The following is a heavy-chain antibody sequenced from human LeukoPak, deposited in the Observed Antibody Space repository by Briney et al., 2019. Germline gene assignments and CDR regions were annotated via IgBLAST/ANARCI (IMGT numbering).Heavy chain of an antibody. J-gene: IGHJ4*02. Sequence: GASVKVSCKASGYTFTGYYMHWVRQAPGQGLEWMGWINPNSGGTNYAQKFQGRVTMTRDTSISTAYMELSRLRSDDTAAYYCARHCSSTSCLSDYWGQGTLVTVSS. CDR1: GYTFTGYY. CDR2: INPNSGGT. CDR3: ARHCSSTSCLSDY. D-gene: IGHD2-2*01. V-gene: IGHV1-2*02.